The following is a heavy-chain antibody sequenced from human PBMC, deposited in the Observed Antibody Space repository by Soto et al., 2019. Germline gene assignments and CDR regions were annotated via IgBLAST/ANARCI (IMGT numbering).Heavy chain of an antibody. CDR3: ARGEPIRGYYYDSSGYYAVAFDI. J-gene: IGHJ3*02. CDR1: GGTFSSYT. V-gene: IGHV1-69*02. Sequence: SVKVSCKASGGTFSSYTISWVRQAPGQGLEWMGRIIPILGIANYAQKFQGRVTITADKSTSTAYMELSSLRSEDTAVYYCARGEPIRGYYYDSSGYYAVAFDIWGQGTMVTVSS. CDR2: IIPILGIA. D-gene: IGHD3-22*01.